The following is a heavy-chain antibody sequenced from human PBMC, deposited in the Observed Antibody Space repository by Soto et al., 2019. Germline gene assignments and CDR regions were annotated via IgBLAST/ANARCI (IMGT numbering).Heavy chain of an antibody. V-gene: IGHV3-23*01. D-gene: IGHD3-10*01. Sequence: EVQLLESGGGLVQPGGSLSLSCAASGLTFSSYAMSWVRQAPGKGLEWVSAISGSGGSTYYADSVKGRFTISRDNSKNTLYLQMNSLRAEDTAVYYCAKDRGSGNDAFDIWGQGTMVTVSS. CDR2: ISGSGGST. CDR3: AKDRGSGNDAFDI. J-gene: IGHJ3*02. CDR1: GLTFSSYA.